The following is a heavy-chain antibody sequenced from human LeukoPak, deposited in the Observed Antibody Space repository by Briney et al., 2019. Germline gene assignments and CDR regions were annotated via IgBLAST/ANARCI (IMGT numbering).Heavy chain of an antibody. V-gene: IGHV4-39*01. CDR3: ARLSISYYYGSSGYPDYFDY. CDR1: GGSISSSSYY. D-gene: IGHD3-22*01. J-gene: IGHJ4*02. CDR2: IYYSGST. Sequence: PSETLSLTCTVSGGSISSSSYYWGWIRQPPGKGLEWIGSIYYSGSTYYNPSLKSRVTIFVDTTKNQSSLQLSSVTAADTAAYYCARLSISYYYGSSGYPDYFDYWGQGTLVTVSS.